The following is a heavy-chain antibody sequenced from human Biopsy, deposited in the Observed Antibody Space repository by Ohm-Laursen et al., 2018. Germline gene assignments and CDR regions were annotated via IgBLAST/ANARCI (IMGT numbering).Heavy chain of an antibody. J-gene: IGHJ3*02. D-gene: IGHD6-13*01. CDR3: ASVGFSSTWPPDRHDAFDI. Sequence: ASVKVSCKASAYTLTDYYLHWVRQAPGQGLEWMGWINPDSGGTNYAQKFQGRVTMTRDTSISTVQMELSSLRSDDTAVYYCASVGFSSTWPPDRHDAFDIWGQGTMVTVSS. CDR1: AYTLTDYY. V-gene: IGHV1-2*02. CDR2: INPDSGGT.